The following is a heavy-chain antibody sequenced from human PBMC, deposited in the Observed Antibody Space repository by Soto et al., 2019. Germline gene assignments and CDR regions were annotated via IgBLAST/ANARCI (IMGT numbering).Heavy chain of an antibody. J-gene: IGHJ6*02. CDR2: INGYNGNA. CDR1: GYTFTTYG. CDR3: ARMGDVPYYYYGMDV. Sequence: QVQLVQSGAEVKKPGASVTVSCKASGYTFTTYGVSWVRQAPGQGLEWLGWINGYNGNAKYAENLQGRVTMTTDTSPRTAYMELRSLGSDDTAVYYCARMGDVPYYYYGMDVWGQGTTVTVSS. D-gene: IGHD3-16*01. V-gene: IGHV1-18*01.